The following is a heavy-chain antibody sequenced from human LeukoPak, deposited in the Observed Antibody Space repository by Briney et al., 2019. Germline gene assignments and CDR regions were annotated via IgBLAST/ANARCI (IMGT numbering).Heavy chain of an antibody. J-gene: IGHJ6*02. D-gene: IGHD1-1*01. V-gene: IGHV3-30*18. CDR3: AKVQTSNYYYYGMDV. CDR2: ISYDGSNK. Sequence: GGSLRLSCAASGFTFSSYAMSWVRQAPGKGLEWVAVISYDGSNKYYADSVKGRFTISRDNSKNTLYLQMSSLRPEDTAVYYCAKVQTSNYYYYGMDVWGQGTTVTVSS. CDR1: GFTFSSYA.